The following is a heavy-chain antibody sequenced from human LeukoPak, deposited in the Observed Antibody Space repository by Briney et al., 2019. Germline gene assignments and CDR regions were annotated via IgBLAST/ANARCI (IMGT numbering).Heavy chain of an antibody. V-gene: IGHV1-2*06. CDR3: ARDHEMVYAIRH. CDR2: INPNSGGT. D-gene: IGHD2-8*01. Sequence: ASVKVSCKASGGTFSSYAISWVRQAPGQGLEWMGRINPNSGGTNYAQKFQGRVTMTRDTSISTAYMELSRLRSDDTAVYYCARDHEMVYAIRHWGQGTLVTVSS. CDR1: GGTFSSYA. J-gene: IGHJ4*02.